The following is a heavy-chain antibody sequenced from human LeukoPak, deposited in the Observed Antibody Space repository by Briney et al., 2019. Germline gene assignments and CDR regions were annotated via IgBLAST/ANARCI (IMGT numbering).Heavy chain of an antibody. Sequence: PSETLSLTCTVSGSSVSNHWWIWIRQPAGKGLEWIGRISSRGYTNYNPSLKSRVAMSVDTSKNQFSLKLNSVTAADTAVYYCVRTMTREWGGWYDNDYWGRGTLVAVSS. CDR3: VRTMTREWGGWYDNDY. CDR1: GSSVSNHW. CDR2: ISSRGYT. V-gene: IGHV4-4*07. J-gene: IGHJ4*03. D-gene: IGHD6-19*01.